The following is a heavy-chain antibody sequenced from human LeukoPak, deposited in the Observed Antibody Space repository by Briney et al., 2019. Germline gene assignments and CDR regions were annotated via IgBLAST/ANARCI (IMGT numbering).Heavy chain of an antibody. D-gene: IGHD6-13*01. Sequence: ASVTVSCTAPGYTFTGYYIHWVRQAPGQGLEWMGWINPNSGGRSYAQKFQGRVIMTRDTSISTAYMELSSLRYDDTAVYYCARVIAAGGGHGMDVWGQGTTVTVSS. CDR2: INPNSGGR. CDR3: ARVIAAGGGHGMDV. CDR1: GYTFTGYY. V-gene: IGHV1-2*02. J-gene: IGHJ6*02.